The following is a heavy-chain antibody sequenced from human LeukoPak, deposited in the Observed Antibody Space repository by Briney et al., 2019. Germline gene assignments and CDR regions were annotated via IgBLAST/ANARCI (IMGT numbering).Heavy chain of an antibody. Sequence: SETLSLTCTVSGGSFSSYYWSWIRQPPGKGLEWIGYIYYSGSTNYNPSLKSRVTISVDTSKNQFSLKLSSVTAADTAVYYCARRGSYYDFWSGYYSHWGQGTLVTVSS. CDR1: GGSFSSYY. J-gene: IGHJ4*02. CDR3: ARRGSYYDFWSGYYSH. D-gene: IGHD3-3*01. V-gene: IGHV4-59*08. CDR2: IYYSGST.